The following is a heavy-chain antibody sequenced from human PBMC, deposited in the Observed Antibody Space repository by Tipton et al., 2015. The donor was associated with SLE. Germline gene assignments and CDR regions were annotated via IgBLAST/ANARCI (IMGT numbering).Heavy chain of an antibody. V-gene: IGHV4-4*07. CDR2: LYGSGSPT. Sequence: TLSLTCTVSGDSLTPNYWNWFRQPAGKGLEWIGRLYGSGSPTHYNPSLESRVTMSVDKSQNQFSLKLTSVTAADTAVYFCARIRPGHGDPFDFWGQGTLVTVSS. CDR1: GDSLTPNY. CDR3: ARIRPGHGDPFDF. J-gene: IGHJ4*02. D-gene: IGHD3-3*01.